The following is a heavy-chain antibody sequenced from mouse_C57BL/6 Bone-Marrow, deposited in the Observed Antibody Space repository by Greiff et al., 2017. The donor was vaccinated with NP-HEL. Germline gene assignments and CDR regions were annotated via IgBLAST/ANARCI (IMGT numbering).Heavy chain of an antibody. CDR1: GFNIKDDY. J-gene: IGHJ2*01. CDR3: TTWNDGYLFYFDY. Sequence: LVESGAELVRPGASVKLSCTASGFNIKDDYMHWVKQRPEQGLEWIGWIDPENGDTEYASKFQGKATITADTSSNTAYLQLSSLTSEDTAVYYCTTWNDGYLFYFDYWGQGTTLTVSS. V-gene: IGHV14-4*01. CDR2: IDPENGDT. D-gene: IGHD2-3*01.